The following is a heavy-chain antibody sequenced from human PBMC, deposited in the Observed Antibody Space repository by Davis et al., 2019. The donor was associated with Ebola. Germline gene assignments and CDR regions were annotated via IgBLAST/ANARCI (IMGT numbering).Heavy chain of an antibody. V-gene: IGHV4-4*07. CDR2: IYISGST. D-gene: IGHD6-19*01. Sequence: MPSETLSLTCTVSGGSISIYYWTWIRQPAGKGLEWIGRIYISGSTNYNPSLKSRVTMSVDTSKNQFSLKLSSVTAADTAVYYCARDWRDSSGWFLGATFDIWGQGTMVTVSS. J-gene: IGHJ3*02. CDR3: ARDWRDSSGWFLGATFDI. CDR1: GGSISIYY.